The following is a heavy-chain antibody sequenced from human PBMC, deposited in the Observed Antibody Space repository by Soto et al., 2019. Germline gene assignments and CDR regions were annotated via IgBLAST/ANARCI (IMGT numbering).Heavy chain of an antibody. CDR1: GFTFSSYG. Sequence: QVQLVESGGGVVQPGRSLRLSCAASGFTFSSYGMHWVRQAPGKGLEWVAVIWYDGSNKYYADSVKGRFTISRDNSKNTLDLQMNSLRAEDTAVYYCARDLYDFWSGYYPSPNWFDPWGQGTLVTVSS. CDR2: IWYDGSNK. V-gene: IGHV3-33*01. J-gene: IGHJ5*02. D-gene: IGHD3-3*01. CDR3: ARDLYDFWSGYYPSPNWFDP.